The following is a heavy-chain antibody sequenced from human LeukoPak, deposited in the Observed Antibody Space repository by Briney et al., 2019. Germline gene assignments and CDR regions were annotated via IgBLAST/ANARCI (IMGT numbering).Heavy chain of an antibody. CDR3: ARGHGSGSYVYFDY. Sequence: GGSLRLSCAASGFTFSSYWMHWVRQAPGKGLVWVSRINSDGSSTSYADSVKGRFTISRDNAKNTLYLQMNSLRAEDTAVYYCARGHGSGSYVYFDYWGQGTLVTVSS. V-gene: IGHV3-74*01. J-gene: IGHJ4*02. CDR1: GFTFSSYW. D-gene: IGHD3-10*01. CDR2: INSDGSST.